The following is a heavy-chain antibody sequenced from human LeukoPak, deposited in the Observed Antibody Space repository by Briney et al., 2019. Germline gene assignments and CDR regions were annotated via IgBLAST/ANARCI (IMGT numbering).Heavy chain of an antibody. CDR2: INPSGGST. V-gene: IGHV1-46*01. CDR1: GYTFTSYY. Sequence: ASVKVSCKASGYTFTSYYMHWVRQAPGQGLEWMGIINPSGGSTSYAQKFQGRDTMTRDTSTSTVYMELSSLRSEDTAVYYCARDGDSSSWYQKGYFDYWGQGTLVTVSS. CDR3: ARDGDSSSWYQKGYFDY. D-gene: IGHD6-13*01. J-gene: IGHJ4*02.